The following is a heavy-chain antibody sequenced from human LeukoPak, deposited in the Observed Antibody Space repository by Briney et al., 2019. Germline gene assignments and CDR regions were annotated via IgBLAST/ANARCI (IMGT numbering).Heavy chain of an antibody. J-gene: IGHJ6*03. CDR3: ARDSIAAAVIYYMDV. V-gene: IGHV3-21*01. Sequence: GGSLRLSCAASGFTFSSYSMNWVRQASGKGLEWVSSISSSSSYIYYADSVKGRFTISRDNAKSSLYLQMNSLRAEDTAVYYCARDSIAAAVIYYMDVWGKGTTVTVSS. CDR1: GFTFSSYS. CDR2: ISSSSSYI. D-gene: IGHD6-13*01.